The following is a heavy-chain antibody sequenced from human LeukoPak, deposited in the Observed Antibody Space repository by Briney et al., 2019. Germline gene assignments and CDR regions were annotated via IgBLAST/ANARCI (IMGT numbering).Heavy chain of an antibody. J-gene: IGHJ4*02. Sequence: GGSLRLSCTASGFSFVSHRMHWVRQAPGKGLEWVSSISSTSSYIYYADSVKGRFTISRDNAKNSLYLQMNSLRAEDTAVYYCATDPARSSWYFDYWGQGTLVTVSS. CDR1: GFSFVSHR. CDR3: ATDPARSSWYFDY. D-gene: IGHD6-13*01. CDR2: ISSTSSYI. V-gene: IGHV3-21*01.